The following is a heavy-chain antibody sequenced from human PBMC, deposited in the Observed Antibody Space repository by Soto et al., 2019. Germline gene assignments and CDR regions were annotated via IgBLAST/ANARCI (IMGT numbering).Heavy chain of an antibody. CDR2: IYPGDSDT. Sequence: GESLKISCKGSGYSFTSYWIGWVRQMPGKGLEWMGIIYPGDSDTRYSPSFQGQVTISADKSISTAYLQWSSLKASDTAMYYCARRLTAVVAATGGWFDPWGQGTLVTVSS. D-gene: IGHD2-15*01. CDR1: GYSFTSYW. V-gene: IGHV5-51*01. J-gene: IGHJ5*02. CDR3: ARRLTAVVAATGGWFDP.